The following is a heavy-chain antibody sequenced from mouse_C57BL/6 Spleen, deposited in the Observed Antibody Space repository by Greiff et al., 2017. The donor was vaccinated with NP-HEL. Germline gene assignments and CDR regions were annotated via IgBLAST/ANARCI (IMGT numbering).Heavy chain of an antibody. Sequence: EVQLVESGGGLMKPGGSLKLSCAASGFTFSSYAMSWVRQTPEKRLEWVATISDGGSYTYYPDNVKGRFTISRDNAKNNLYLQMSHLKSEDTAMYYCARDLGQYYFDYWGQGTTLTVSS. CDR1: GFTFSSYA. CDR2: ISDGGSYT. CDR3: ARDLGQYYFDY. J-gene: IGHJ2*01. V-gene: IGHV5-4*01. D-gene: IGHD3-3*01.